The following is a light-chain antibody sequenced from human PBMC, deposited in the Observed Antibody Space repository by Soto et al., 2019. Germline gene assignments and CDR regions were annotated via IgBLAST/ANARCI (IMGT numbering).Light chain of an antibody. CDR2: GAS. CDR1: QSVSSNY. Sequence: EIVLTQSPGTLSLSPGERATLSCRASQSVSSNYLAWYQHKPGQAPRLLIYGASSRATGIPDRFSGSGSGTDFTLTISRLEAEDFAMYYCQQYGSSAPITFGQGTRLEIE. CDR3: QQYGSSAPIT. V-gene: IGKV3-20*01. J-gene: IGKJ5*01.